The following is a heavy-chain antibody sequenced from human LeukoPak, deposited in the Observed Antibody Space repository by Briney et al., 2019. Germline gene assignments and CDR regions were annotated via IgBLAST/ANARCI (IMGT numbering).Heavy chain of an antibody. CDR2: INHSGST. V-gene: IGHV4-34*01. D-gene: IGHD5-12*01. J-gene: IGHJ4*02. CDR3: ARGWLRNYFDY. Sequence: PSETLSLTCAVYGGSFSGYYWSWIRQPPGKGLEWIGEINHSGSTNYNPSLKSRVTISVDTSKNQFSLKLSSVTAADTAVYYCARGWLRNYFDYWGQGTLVTVSS. CDR1: GGSFSGYY.